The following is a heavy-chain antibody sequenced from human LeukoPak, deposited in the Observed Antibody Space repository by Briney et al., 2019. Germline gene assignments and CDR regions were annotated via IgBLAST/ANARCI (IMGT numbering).Heavy chain of an antibody. Sequence: ASVKVSCKASGYTFTSYGISWVRQAPGQGLEWMGWISAYNGNTNYAQKLQGRVTMTTDTSTSTAYMELRSLRSDATAVYYCARGDCSSTSCYEVRYWGQGTLVTVSS. J-gene: IGHJ4*02. CDR2: ISAYNGNT. D-gene: IGHD2-2*01. CDR3: ARGDCSSTSCYEVRY. V-gene: IGHV1-18*01. CDR1: GYTFTSYG.